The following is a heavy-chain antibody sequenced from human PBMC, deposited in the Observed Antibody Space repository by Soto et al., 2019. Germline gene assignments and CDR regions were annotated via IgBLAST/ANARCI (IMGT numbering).Heavy chain of an antibody. CDR3: LRDAMRASAAASLDY. CDR1: GFTFSTYE. V-gene: IGHV3-48*03. D-gene: IGHD6-13*01. Sequence: GGSLRLSCAASGFTFSTYEFNWVRQAPGRGLEWISYISVSGNIIMYADSVKGRFTISRGNAVNSLHLHMSSLRVDATAVYFLLRDAMRASAAASLDYWDQGTQVTVSS. CDR2: ISVSGNII. J-gene: IGHJ4*02.